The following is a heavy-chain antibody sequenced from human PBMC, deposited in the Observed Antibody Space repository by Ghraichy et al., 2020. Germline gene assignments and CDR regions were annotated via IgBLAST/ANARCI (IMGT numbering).Heavy chain of an antibody. CDR1: GGSISGGGYY. Sequence: SETLSLTCTVSGGSISGGGYYWSWIRQHPGKGLEWIGHIYYSGSTYYNPSLKSRVTISVDTSKNQFFLKLNSVTAADTAVYYCARDGYYFGSGTNAFDFWGQGTMVIVSS. V-gene: IGHV4-31*03. D-gene: IGHD3-10*01. CDR3: ARDGYYFGSGTNAFDF. J-gene: IGHJ3*01. CDR2: IYYSGST.